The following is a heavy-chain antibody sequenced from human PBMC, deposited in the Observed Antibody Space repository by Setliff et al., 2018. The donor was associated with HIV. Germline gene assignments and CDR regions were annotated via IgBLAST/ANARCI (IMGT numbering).Heavy chain of an antibody. D-gene: IGHD6-13*01. CDR2: ISWNSGSI. J-gene: IGHJ4*02. CDR1: GFTFSSYV. V-gene: IGHV3-9*03. Sequence: QPGGSLRLSCSASGFTFSSYVMHWVRQAPGKGLEWVSGISWNSGSIGYADSVKGRFTISRDNAKNSLYLQMNSLRAEDMALYYCAKAPFSGIAARVYFDYWGQGTLVTVSS. CDR3: AKAPFSGIAARVYFDY.